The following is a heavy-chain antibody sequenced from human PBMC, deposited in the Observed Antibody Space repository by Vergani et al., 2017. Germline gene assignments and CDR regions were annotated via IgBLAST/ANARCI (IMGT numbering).Heavy chain of an antibody. D-gene: IGHD3-10*01. CDR1: DFISNGHY. CDR3: ARHGGSGNFYHLFDS. CDR2: LYASGST. V-gene: IGHV4-38-2*01. J-gene: IGHJ4*02. Sequence: QVQLQESGPGLVKPSETLSLICDVLDFISNGHYGGWIRQSPEKGLEWIGSLYASGSTYYSPSLKSRVAISIDTSKNHLSLRLSSVTAADTAVYYCARHGGSGNFYHLFDSWGQGTLVTVSS.